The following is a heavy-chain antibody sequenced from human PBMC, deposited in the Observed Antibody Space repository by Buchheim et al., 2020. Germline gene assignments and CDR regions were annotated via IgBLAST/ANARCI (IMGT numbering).Heavy chain of an antibody. CDR1: GFTFSSYS. J-gene: IGHJ5*02. CDR2: ISSSSSYI. CDR3: ARERVPAAMEGWFDP. V-gene: IGHV3-21*01. Sequence: EVQLVESGGGLVKPGGSLRLSCAASGFTFSSYSMNWVRQAPGKGLEWVSSISSSSSYIYYADSVKGRFTISRDNAKNSLYLQMNSLRAEDTAVYYCARERVPAAMEGWFDPWGQGTL. D-gene: IGHD2-2*01.